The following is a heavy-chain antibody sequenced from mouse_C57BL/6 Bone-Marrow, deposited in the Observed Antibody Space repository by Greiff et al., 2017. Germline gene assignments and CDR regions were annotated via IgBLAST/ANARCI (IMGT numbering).Heavy chain of an antibody. CDR3: AREWLVYDFDY. V-gene: IGHV5-4*01. CDR1: GFTFSSYA. CDR2: ISDGGSYT. J-gene: IGHJ2*01. Sequence: EVQVVESGGGLVKPGGSLKLSCAASGFTFSSYAMSWVRQTPEKSLEWVATISDGGSYTYYPDNVKGRFTIARDNAKNNLYLQMSHLKSEDTAMYYCAREWLVYDFDYWGQGTTLTVSS. D-gene: IGHD6-2*01.